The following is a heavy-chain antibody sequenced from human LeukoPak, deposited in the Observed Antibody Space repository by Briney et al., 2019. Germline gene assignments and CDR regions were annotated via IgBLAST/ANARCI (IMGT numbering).Heavy chain of an antibody. V-gene: IGHV3-23*01. Sequence: PGVSLRLSCAASGFTFSSYAMSWVRQAPGKGLEWVSVISGSGGSTYYAGSVKGRSTISRDNSKNTLYLQINSLRAEDTAVYYCANGLIWFGELLPPGYWGQGTLVTVSS. CDR2: ISGSGGST. CDR3: ANGLIWFGELLPPGY. CDR1: GFTFSSYA. J-gene: IGHJ4*02. D-gene: IGHD3-10*01.